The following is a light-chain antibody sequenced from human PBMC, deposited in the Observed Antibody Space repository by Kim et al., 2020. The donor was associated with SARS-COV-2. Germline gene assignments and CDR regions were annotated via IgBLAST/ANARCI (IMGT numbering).Light chain of an antibody. CDR2: SAS. V-gene: IGKV1-12*01. Sequence: VGDRCFITCRASQRIAGWLAWYKQKPGKAPKLLIYSASFLESGVPSRFSGSGSETDFTLTISSLQPEDFVIYYCQQANSFPPTFGGGTKVDIK. CDR1: QRIAGW. CDR3: QQANSFPPT. J-gene: IGKJ4*01.